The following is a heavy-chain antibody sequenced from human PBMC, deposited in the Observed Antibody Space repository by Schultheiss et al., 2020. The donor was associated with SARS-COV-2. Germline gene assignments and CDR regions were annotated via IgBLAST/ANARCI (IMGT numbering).Heavy chain of an antibody. Sequence: GGSLRLSCTASGFTFSSYSMNWVRQAPGKGLEWVSYISSSSSTIYYADSVKGRFTISRDNAENSLYLQMNSLRAEDSAVYYCARVSPSTSWYNYYYYGMDVWGQGTTVTVSS. V-gene: IGHV3-48*04. J-gene: IGHJ6*02. CDR2: ISSSSSTI. CDR3: ARVSPSTSWYNYYYYGMDV. D-gene: IGHD2-2*02. CDR1: GFTFSSYS.